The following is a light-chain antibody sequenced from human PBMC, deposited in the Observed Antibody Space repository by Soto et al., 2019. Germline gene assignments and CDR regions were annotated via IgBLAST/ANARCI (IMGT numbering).Light chain of an antibody. CDR1: QSVSTH. CDR3: QQSYSMPRT. CDR2: ETS. J-gene: IGKJ2*02. Sequence: EIVVTQFPATLSVSPGERATLSCRTSQSVSTHLAWFQQRPGQAPRLLIYETSTRATGVPARFTGSGSETEFTLTISSLQSEDFATYYCQQSYSMPRTFGQGTKLEIK. V-gene: IGKV3-15*01.